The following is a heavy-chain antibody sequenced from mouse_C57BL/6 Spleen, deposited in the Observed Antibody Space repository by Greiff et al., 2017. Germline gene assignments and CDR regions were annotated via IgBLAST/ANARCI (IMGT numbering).Heavy chain of an antibody. V-gene: IGHV1-85*01. CDR2: IYPRDGST. CDR1: GYTFTSYD. D-gene: IGHD2-4*01. Sequence: VMLVESGPELVKPGASVKLSCKASGYTFTSYDINWVKQRPGQGLEWIGWIYPRDGSTKYNEKFKGKATLTVDTSSSTAYMELHSLTSEDSAVYFCARDDYDGGFAYWGQGTLVTVSA. CDR3: ARDDYDGGFAY. J-gene: IGHJ3*01.